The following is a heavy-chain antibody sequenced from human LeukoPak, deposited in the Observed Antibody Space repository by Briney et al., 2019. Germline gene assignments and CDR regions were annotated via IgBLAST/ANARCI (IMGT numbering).Heavy chain of an antibody. J-gene: IGHJ4*02. CDR1: GGSISSRNW. CDR3: ARDLAYYGSGNY. CDR2: IYHSGST. D-gene: IGHD3-10*01. V-gene: IGHV4-4*02. Sequence: SETLSLTCAVSGGSISSRNWWHWVRQPPGKGLEWIGEIYHSGSTNYNPSLKSRVTISVDESKSQFSLKLNSVTAADTAVYYCARDLAYYGSGNYWGQGTLVTVSS.